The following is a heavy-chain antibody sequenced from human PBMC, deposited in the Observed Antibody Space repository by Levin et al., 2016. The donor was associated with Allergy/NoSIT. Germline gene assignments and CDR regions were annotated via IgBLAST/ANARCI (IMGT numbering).Heavy chain of an antibody. CDR1: GFTFSNYA. D-gene: IGHD2-8*01. J-gene: IGHJ6*02. CDR3: ARDPNGLDV. CDR2: ISSTGSTK. V-gene: IGHV3-48*03. Sequence: GESLKISCAASGFTFSNYAMHWVRQAPGKGLEWVSYISSTGSTKYYAASVKGRFTISRDNANNLVYLQMNSLRSEDTAVYYCARDPNGLDVWGQGTTVTGLL.